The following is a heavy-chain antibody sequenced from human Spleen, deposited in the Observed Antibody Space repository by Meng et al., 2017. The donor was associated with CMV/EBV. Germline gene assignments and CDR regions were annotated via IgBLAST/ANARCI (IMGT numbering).Heavy chain of an antibody. V-gene: IGHV1-69*10. J-gene: IGHJ6*02. CDR3: ARAPVDSSGYSYYYYYGMDV. Sequence: SVKVSCKASGGTFSSYAISWVRQAPGQGLKWMGGIIPILGIANYAQKFQGRVTITADKSTSTAYMELSSLRSEDTAVYYCARAPVDSSGYSYYYYYGMDVWGQGTTVTVSS. CDR2: IIPILGIA. CDR1: GGTFSSYA. D-gene: IGHD3-22*01.